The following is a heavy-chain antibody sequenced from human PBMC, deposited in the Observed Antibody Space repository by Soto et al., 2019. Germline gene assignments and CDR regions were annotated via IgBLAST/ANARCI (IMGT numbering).Heavy chain of an antibody. CDR2: TYYRSHWYN. Sequence: PSQTLSLTCVISGDSVSSNSGAWNWIRQSPSRGLEWLGRTYYRSHWYNDFAVSVKSRVTIDPDTSKNQFSLQLNSVTPEDTAVYYCVRQYRDSQYYSGLDVWGQGATVTVSS. V-gene: IGHV6-1*01. CDR3: VRQYRDSQYYSGLDV. D-gene: IGHD6-6*01. J-gene: IGHJ6*02. CDR1: GDSVSSNSGA.